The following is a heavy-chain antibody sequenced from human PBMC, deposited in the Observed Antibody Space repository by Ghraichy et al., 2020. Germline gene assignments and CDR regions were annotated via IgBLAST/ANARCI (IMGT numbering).Heavy chain of an antibody. CDR3: ARDGDNGAAAGY. D-gene: IGHD6-13*01. V-gene: IGHV4-59*01. Sequence: SETLSLTCTVSGGSISSYYWSWIRQPPGKGLEWIGYIYYSGSTNYNPSLKSRVTISVDTSKNQFSLKLSSVTAADTAVYYCARDGDNGAAAGYWGQGTLVTVSS. J-gene: IGHJ4*02. CDR2: IYYSGST. CDR1: GGSISSYY.